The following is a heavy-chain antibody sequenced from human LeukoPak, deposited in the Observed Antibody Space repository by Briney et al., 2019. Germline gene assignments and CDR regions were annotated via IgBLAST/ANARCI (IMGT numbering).Heavy chain of an antibody. CDR2: IYYSGST. V-gene: IGHV4-59*01. CDR1: GGSISNYY. Sequence: KPSETLSLTCFLSGGSISNYYWSWVRQPPGKGLEWIGYIYYSGSTDYNPSLKSRFTISIDTSKNHFSLRLSSVTAADTASYYCARGYAYGPNYFFDYWGQGTLVTVSP. J-gene: IGHJ4*02. D-gene: IGHD5-18*01. CDR3: ARGYAYGPNYFFDY.